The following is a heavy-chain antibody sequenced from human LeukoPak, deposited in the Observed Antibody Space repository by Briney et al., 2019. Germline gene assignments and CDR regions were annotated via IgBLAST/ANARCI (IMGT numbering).Heavy chain of an antibody. CDR1: GGSISSYY. J-gene: IGHJ4*02. Sequence: SETLSLTCTVSGGSISSYYWSWIRQPAGKGLEWIGRIYTSGSTNYNPSLKSRVTMSVDTSKNQFSLKLSSVIAADTAVYYCARDAREWELLSYWGQGTLVTVSS. D-gene: IGHD1-26*01. CDR3: ARDAREWELLSY. V-gene: IGHV4-4*07. CDR2: IYTSGST.